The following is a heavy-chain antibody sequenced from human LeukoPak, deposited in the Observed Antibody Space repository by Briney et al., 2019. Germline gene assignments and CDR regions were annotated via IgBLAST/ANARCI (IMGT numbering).Heavy chain of an antibody. J-gene: IGHJ4*02. CDR1: GFTFNDYA. CDR3: AKSIASRLYYFDY. Sequence: GGSLRLSCAASGFTFNDYAMHWVRHAPGKGLEWVSFISEDDGYTYYADSVKVRFTISRDNSKNSLYLQMNSLRTEDTALYFCAKSIASRLYYFDYWGQGTLVTVSS. D-gene: IGHD6-6*01. V-gene: IGHV3-43*02. CDR2: ISEDDGYT.